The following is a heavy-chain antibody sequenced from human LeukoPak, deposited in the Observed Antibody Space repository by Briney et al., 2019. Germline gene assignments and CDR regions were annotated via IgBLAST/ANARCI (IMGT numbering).Heavy chain of an antibody. Sequence: SETLSLTCTVSGGSISSYYWSWIRQPPGKGLEWIGYIYYSGSTNYNPSLKSRVTISVDTSKNQFSLKLSSVTAADTAVYYCARGGEVAGAEDERPNNWFDPWGQGTLVTVSS. V-gene: IGHV4-59*01. D-gene: IGHD2-15*01. CDR1: GGSISSYY. CDR2: IYYSGST. CDR3: ARGGEVAGAEDERPNNWFDP. J-gene: IGHJ5*02.